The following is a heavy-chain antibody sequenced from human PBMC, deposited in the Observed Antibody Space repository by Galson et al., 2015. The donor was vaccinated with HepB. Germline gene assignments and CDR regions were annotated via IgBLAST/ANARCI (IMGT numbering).Heavy chain of an antibody. Sequence: SVKVSCKASGYTFTSYGISWVRQAPGQGLEWMGWISAYNGNTNYAQKLQGRVTMTTDTSTSTAYMELRSLRSDDTAVYYCARDYDGYSYGRMGNWFDPWGQGTLVTVSS. D-gene: IGHD5-18*01. CDR2: ISAYNGNT. J-gene: IGHJ5*02. V-gene: IGHV1-18*04. CDR3: ARDYDGYSYGRMGNWFDP. CDR1: GYTFTSYG.